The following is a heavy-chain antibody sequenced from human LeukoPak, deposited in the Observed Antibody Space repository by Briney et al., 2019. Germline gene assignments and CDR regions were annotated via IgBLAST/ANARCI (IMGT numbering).Heavy chain of an antibody. CDR1: GGSISSSSYY. CDR2: IYYSGST. V-gene: IGHV4-39*07. D-gene: IGHD3-3*02. CDR3: ARAFYPGYYSYMAV. J-gene: IGHJ6*03. Sequence: PSQTLSLTCTVSGGSISSSSYYWGWIRQPPGKGLEWIGSIYYSGSTYYNPSLKSRVTISVDTSKNQFSLKLSSVTAADTAVYYCARAFYPGYYSYMAVWGEGTTVTVSS.